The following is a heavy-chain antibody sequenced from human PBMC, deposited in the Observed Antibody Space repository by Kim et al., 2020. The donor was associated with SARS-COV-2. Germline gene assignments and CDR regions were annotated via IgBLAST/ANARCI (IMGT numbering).Heavy chain of an antibody. Sequence: LKSRVTISVDTSKNQFSLKLSSVTAADTAVYYCARGHGIAAAGIPQTVDYWGQGTLVTVSS. J-gene: IGHJ4*02. CDR3: ARGHGIAAAGIPQTVDY. D-gene: IGHD6-13*01. V-gene: IGHV4-34*01.